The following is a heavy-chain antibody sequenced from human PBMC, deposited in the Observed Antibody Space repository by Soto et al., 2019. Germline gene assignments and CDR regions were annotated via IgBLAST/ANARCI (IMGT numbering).Heavy chain of an antibody. Sequence: QVQLVQSGAEVKKPGASVKVSCKASGYTFTSYDINWVRQATGQGLEWMGWMNPNSGNTGYAQKSQGRVTMTRNTSISTAYMELSSLRSEDTAVYYCARGPLLYDPPSQPIDYWGQGTLVTVSS. CDR1: GYTFTSYD. D-gene: IGHD3-16*01. CDR3: ARGPLLYDPPSQPIDY. J-gene: IGHJ4*02. CDR2: MNPNSGNT. V-gene: IGHV1-8*01.